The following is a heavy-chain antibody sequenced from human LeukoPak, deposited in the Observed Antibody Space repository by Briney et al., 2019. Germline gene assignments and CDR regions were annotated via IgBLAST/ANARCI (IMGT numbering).Heavy chain of an antibody. J-gene: IGHJ4*02. CDR3: VRRDGYNFDY. Sequence: GGSLRLSCTVSGFTVSSDSMSWVRQAPGKGLEWVSFIYSGGSTHYSDSVKGRFTISRDNSKNTVYLQMGNLRVEDTAVYYCVRRDGYNFDYWGQGTLVTVSS. D-gene: IGHD5-24*01. CDR1: GFTVSSDS. V-gene: IGHV3-53*05. CDR2: IYSGGST.